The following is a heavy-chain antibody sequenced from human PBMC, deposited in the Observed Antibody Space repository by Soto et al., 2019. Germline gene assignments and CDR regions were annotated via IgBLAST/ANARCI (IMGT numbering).Heavy chain of an antibody. V-gene: IGHV3-49*04. J-gene: IGHJ4*02. CDR3: TREGGSSGWHNIIVY. CDR2: IRSKAYGGTT. Sequence: PGGSLRLSCTASGFTFGDYAMSWVRQAPGKGLEWVGFIRSKAYGGTTEYAASVKGRFTISRDDSKSIAYLQMNSLKTEDTAVYYCTREGGSSGWHNIIVYWGQGTLVTVSS. D-gene: IGHD6-19*01. CDR1: GFTFGDYA.